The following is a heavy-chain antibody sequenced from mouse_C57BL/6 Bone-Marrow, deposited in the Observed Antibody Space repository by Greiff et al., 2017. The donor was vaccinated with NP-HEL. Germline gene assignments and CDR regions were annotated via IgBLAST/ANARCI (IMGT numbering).Heavy chain of an antibody. D-gene: IGHD1-1*01. CDR3: ARRLLRPYFAY. V-gene: IGHV1-59*01. Sequence: QVQLKQPGAELVRPGTSVKLSCKASGYTFTSYWMHWVKQRPGRGLEWIGVIDPSDSYTNYNQKFKGKATLTVDTSSSTAYMQLSSLTSEDSAVYYCARRLLRPYFAYWGQGTTLTVSS. CDR2: IDPSDSYT. CDR1: GYTFTSYW. J-gene: IGHJ2*01.